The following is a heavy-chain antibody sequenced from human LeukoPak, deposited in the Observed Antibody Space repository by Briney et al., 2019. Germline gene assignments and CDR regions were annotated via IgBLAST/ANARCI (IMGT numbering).Heavy chain of an antibody. V-gene: IGHV4-59*12. Sequence: SETLPLTCTVSGGSISSYYWSWIRQPPGKGLEWIGYIYYSGSTYYNPSLKSRVTISVDTSKNQFSLKLSSVTAADTAVYYCARDGIAAAGLDYWGQGTLVTVSS. J-gene: IGHJ4*02. CDR2: IYYSGST. CDR3: ARDGIAAAGLDY. CDR1: GGSISSYY. D-gene: IGHD6-13*01.